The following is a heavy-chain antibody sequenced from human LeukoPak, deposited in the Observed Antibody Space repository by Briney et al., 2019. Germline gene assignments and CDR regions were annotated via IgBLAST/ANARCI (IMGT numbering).Heavy chain of an antibody. CDR3: ARTRYYYNSRSYGAPYYFDY. CDR2: IYHSGST. J-gene: IGHJ4*02. V-gene: IGHV4-4*02. CDR1: GGSISSSNW. Sequence: PSETLPLTCAVSGGSISSSNWWSWVRQPPGKGLEWIGEIYHSGSTNYNPSLKSRVTISVDTSKNQFSLKLSSVTAADTAVYYCARTRYYYNSRSYGAPYYFDYWGQGTLVTVSS. D-gene: IGHD3-10*01.